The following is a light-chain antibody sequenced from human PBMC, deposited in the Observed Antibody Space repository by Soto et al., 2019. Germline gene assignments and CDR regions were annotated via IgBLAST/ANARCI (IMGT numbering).Light chain of an antibody. Sequence: EIVLTQSPGTLSLSPGERATLSCRASQSVSSTYLAWYQQKPGQAPRLLIYGASNRATGIPDRFSGSGSGTDFTLTITRLEPEDFAVYYCQQYDSSAPLYTFSQGTRLEIK. CDR2: GAS. CDR3: QQYDSSAPLYT. J-gene: IGKJ2*01. CDR1: QSVSSTY. V-gene: IGKV3-20*01.